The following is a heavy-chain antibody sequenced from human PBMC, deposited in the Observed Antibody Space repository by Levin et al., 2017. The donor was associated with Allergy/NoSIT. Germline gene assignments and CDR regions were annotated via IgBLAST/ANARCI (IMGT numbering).Heavy chain of an antibody. CDR1: GYTFTSYG. J-gene: IGHJ3*01. CDR3: ARDRFSSSTSFVLWGYPPGL. Sequence: GESLKISCKASGYTFTSYGISWVRQAPGQGLEWMGWISAYNGNTNYAQKLQGRVTMTTDTSTSTAYMELRSLRSGDTAVYYCARDRFSSSTSFVLWGYPPGLWGQGTMVTVSS. V-gene: IGHV1-18*01. D-gene: IGHD2-2*01. CDR2: ISAYNGNT.